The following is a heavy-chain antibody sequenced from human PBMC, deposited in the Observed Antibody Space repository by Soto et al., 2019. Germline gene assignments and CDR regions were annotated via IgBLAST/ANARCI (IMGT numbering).Heavy chain of an antibody. D-gene: IGHD5-12*01. Sequence: SETLSLTCAVYGGSFSGYYWSWIRQPPGKGLEWIGEINHSGSTNYNPSLKSRVTISVDTSKNQFSLKLSSVTAAGTAVYYCARARGLNWFDLWGQGTLVTVSS. CDR2: INHSGST. V-gene: IGHV4-34*01. CDR3: ARARGLNWFDL. J-gene: IGHJ5*02. CDR1: GGSFSGYY.